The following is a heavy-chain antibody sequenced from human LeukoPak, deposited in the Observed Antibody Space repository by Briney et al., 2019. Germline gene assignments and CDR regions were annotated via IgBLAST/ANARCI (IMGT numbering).Heavy chain of an antibody. D-gene: IGHD1-1*01. CDR2: INPNSGGT. Sequence: GASVKVSCKASGYTFTGYYMHWVRQAPGQGLEWMGWINPNSGGTNYAQKFQGRVTMTRDTSISTAYMELSRLRSDDTAVYYCACLECLDTDSFDIWGQGTMVTVSS. J-gene: IGHJ3*02. CDR3: ACLECLDTDSFDI. V-gene: IGHV1-2*02. CDR1: GYTFTGYY.